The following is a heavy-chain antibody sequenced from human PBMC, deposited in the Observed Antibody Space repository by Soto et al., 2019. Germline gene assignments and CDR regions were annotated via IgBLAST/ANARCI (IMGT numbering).Heavy chain of an antibody. Sequence: PGGSLRLSCTASGFTFGDYAMSWVRQAPGKGLEWVGFIRSKAYGGTTEYAASVKGRFTISRDDSKSIAYLQMNSLKTEDTAVYYCSGYYFYYYGMDVWGQGTTGTVAS. CDR2: IRSKAYGGTT. CDR3: SGYYFYYYGMDV. CDR1: GFTFGDYA. J-gene: IGHJ6*02. V-gene: IGHV3-49*04.